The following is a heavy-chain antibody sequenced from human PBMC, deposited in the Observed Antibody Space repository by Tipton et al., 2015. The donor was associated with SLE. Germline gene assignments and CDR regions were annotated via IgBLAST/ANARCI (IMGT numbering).Heavy chain of an antibody. Sequence: TLSLTCAVYGGSFSGYYWGWIRQPPGKGLEWIGSIDHSGSTYFNPSLKSRVTISADTSKNQFSLKLSSVTAADTAVYYCTRGVGARGSNLDYWGQGSLVTVSS. D-gene: IGHD1-26*01. J-gene: IGHJ4*02. CDR2: IDHSGST. CDR3: TRGVGARGSNLDY. CDR1: GGSFSGYY. V-gene: IGHV4-34*01.